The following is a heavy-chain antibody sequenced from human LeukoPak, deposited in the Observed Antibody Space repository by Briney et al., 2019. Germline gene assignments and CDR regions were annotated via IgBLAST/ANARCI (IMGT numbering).Heavy chain of an antibody. CDR3: AKPPPRAPSYYDILNDDP. CDR2: ISGSGGST. J-gene: IGHJ5*02. Sequence: PGGSLRLSCAASGFTFSSYAMSWVRQAPGKGLEWVSAISGSGGSTYYADSVKGRFTISRDNSKNTLYLQMDSLRAEDTAVYYCAKPPPRAPSYYDILNDDPWGQGTLVTVSS. CDR1: GFTFSSYA. V-gene: IGHV3-23*01. D-gene: IGHD3-9*01.